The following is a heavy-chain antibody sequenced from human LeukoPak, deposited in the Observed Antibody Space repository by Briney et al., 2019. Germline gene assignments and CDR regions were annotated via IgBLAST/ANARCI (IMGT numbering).Heavy chain of an antibody. Sequence: PSQTLSLTSTVSGGSISSGGYYWSWIRQHPGKGLEWMGEINHSGSTNYNPSIKSRVTISVDTSKNQFSLNLTSVTAADTAVYYCARLYIGGYSRSTNYNWFDPWGQGTLVTVSS. CDR3: ARLYIGGYSRSTNYNWFDP. J-gene: IGHJ5*02. CDR1: GGSISSGGYY. CDR2: INHSGST. V-gene: IGHV4-31*03. D-gene: IGHD6-13*01.